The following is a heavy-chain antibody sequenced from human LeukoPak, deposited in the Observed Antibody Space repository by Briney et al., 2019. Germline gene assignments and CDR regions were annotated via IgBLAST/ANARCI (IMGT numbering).Heavy chain of an antibody. CDR3: AKVTPADYDFWSGYLYYFDY. CDR1: GFTFSSYA. CDR2: ISGSGGST. J-gene: IGHJ4*02. D-gene: IGHD3-3*01. Sequence: PGGSLRLSCAASGFTFSSYAMSWVRQAPGKGLEWASAISGSGGSTYYADSVKGRFTISRDNSKNTLYLQMNSLRAEDTAVYYCAKVTPADYDFWSGYLYYFDYWGQGTLVTVSS. V-gene: IGHV3-23*01.